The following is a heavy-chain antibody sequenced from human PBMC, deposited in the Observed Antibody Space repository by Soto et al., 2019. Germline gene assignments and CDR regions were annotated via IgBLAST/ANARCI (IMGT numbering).Heavy chain of an antibody. CDR3: NNNEGIEEMDV. CDR1: GFTCSRNT. J-gene: IGHJ6*01. V-gene: IGHV3-21*01. Sequence: GGSLRLSCVTSGFTCSRNTMNWVRQAPGKGLEWVASITSSGSYVYYADSVKGRFSASRDNAKNSLSLQMDSLRPDDTAIYFCNNNEGIEEMDVWLQETTVTISS. CDR2: ITSSGSYV. D-gene: IGHD1-20*01.